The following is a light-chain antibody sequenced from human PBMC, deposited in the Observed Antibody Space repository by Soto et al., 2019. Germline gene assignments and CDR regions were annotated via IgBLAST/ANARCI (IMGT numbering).Light chain of an antibody. CDR2: GAS. J-gene: IGKJ1*01. CDR3: QQYGSSPPT. CDR1: QSIISSF. Sequence: EIVLTQSPGTLPLSPGERATLPCRASQSIISSFLAWYQHKPGQAPRLLIYGASNRATGIPDRFSGSGSGTDFTLTISRVEPEDFAVYFCQQYGSSPPTFGRGTKVEIK. V-gene: IGKV3-20*01.